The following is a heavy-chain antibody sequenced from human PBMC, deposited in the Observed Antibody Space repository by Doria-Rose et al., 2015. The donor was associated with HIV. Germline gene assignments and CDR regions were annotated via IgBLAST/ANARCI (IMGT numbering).Heavy chain of an antibody. Sequence: VQLVESGGGLVRPGGSLRLSCATSGFTFSSHRINWVRQDPGYGLEWVYSISSTSAYITYADSVRGRFTISRDNARNSLYLQMDSLRAEDTAIYYCATGVTLDYWGQGTLVTVSS. CDR2: ISSTSAYI. V-gene: IGHV3-21*01. CDR1: GFTFSSHR. CDR3: ATGVTLDY. J-gene: IGHJ4*02. D-gene: IGHD3-10*01.